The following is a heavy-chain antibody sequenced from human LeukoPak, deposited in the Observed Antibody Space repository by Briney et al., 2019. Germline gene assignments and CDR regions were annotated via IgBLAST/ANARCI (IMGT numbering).Heavy chain of an antibody. Sequence: QPGGSLTLSCEASGFTLSSYEMSWVRLPPGKGLEWISYISSSGSTMYYAAFVRGRFTIYRENAKNALYQQMNSRRAEDTSVYYCARVEYNRGWGNFHYWGEGTLVTVS. V-gene: IGHV3-48*03. CDR1: GFTLSSYE. J-gene: IGHJ4*02. CDR2: ISSSGSTM. CDR3: ARVEYNRGWGNFHY. D-gene: IGHD6-19*01.